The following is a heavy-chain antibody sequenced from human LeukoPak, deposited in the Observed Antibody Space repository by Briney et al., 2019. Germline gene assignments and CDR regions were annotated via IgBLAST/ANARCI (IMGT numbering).Heavy chain of an antibody. V-gene: IGHV3-23*01. CDR1: GFTFSSYA. D-gene: IGHD6-13*01. Sequence: GESLKISCAASGFTFSSYAMSWVRQAPGKGLEWGSDISGGGATTFYADSVKGRFTISRDNSKNTLYLQLSSLRAEDTAVYYCAKSTGYSTTGRDFDSWGRGTLVTVSS. J-gene: IGHJ4*02. CDR2: ISGGGATT. CDR3: AKSTGYSTTGRDFDS.